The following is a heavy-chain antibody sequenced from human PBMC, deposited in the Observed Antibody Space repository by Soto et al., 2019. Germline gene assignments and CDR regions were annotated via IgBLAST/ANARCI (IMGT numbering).Heavy chain of an antibody. CDR1: GSTFRRHG. V-gene: IGHV3-30*18. Sequence: GGSLRLSCAASGSTFRRHGMHWVRQAPGRGLEWLTIISYDGFQKFYRESVKGRFTITRDNSRNMVFLQMNSLRPEDTAVYFCAKDVWNDVPATDGFGLWGQGTTVTVSS. J-gene: IGHJ6*02. CDR2: ISYDGFQK. CDR3: AKDVWNDVPATDGFGL. D-gene: IGHD1-1*01.